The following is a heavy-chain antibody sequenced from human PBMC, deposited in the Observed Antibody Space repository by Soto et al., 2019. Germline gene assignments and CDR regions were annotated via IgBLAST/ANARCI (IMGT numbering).Heavy chain of an antibody. CDR2: INHSGST. J-gene: IGHJ6*02. V-gene: IGHV4-34*01. CDR1: GGSFSGYY. CDR3: ARRDYSNYRDYYYVIDV. Sequence: ETLSLTCAVYGGSFSGYYWSWIRQPPGKGLEWIGEINHSGSTNYNPSLKSRVTISVDTSKNQFSLKLSSVTAADTAVYYCARRDYSNYRDYYYVIDVWGQGTTVTGSS. D-gene: IGHD4-4*01.